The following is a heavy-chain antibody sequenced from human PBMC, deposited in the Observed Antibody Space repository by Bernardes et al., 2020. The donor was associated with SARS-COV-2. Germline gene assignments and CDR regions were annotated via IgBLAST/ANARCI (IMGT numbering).Heavy chain of an antibody. CDR1: GFTFSSYA. CDR2: ISYDGSNK. V-gene: IGHV3-30-3*01. CDR3: AREAGPSVLYQLLRGGSSGMDV. J-gene: IGHJ6*02. Sequence: GGSLRLSCAASGFTFSSYAMHWVRQAPGKGLEWVAVISYDGSNKYYADSVKGRFTISRDNSKNTLYLQMNSLRAEDTAVYYCAREAGPSVLYQLLRGGSSGMDVWGQGTTVTVSS. D-gene: IGHD2-2*01.